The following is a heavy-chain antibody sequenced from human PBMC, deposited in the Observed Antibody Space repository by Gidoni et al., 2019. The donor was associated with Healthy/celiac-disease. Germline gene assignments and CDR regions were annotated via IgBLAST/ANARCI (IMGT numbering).Heavy chain of an antibody. CDR3: ANGVQLLSLDY. CDR2: ISGSGGST. Sequence: EVQLLESGGGLVQPGGYLRLSGAASGFTFSSYAMSWVRQAPGKGLEWVSAISGSGGSTYYADSVKGRFTISRDNSKNTLYLQMNSLRAEDTAVYYCANGVQLLSLDYWGQGTLVTVSS. V-gene: IGHV3-23*01. CDR1: GFTFSSYA. D-gene: IGHD2-2*01. J-gene: IGHJ4*02.